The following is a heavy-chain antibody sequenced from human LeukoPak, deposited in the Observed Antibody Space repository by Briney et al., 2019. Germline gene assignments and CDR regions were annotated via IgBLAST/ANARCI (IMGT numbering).Heavy chain of an antibody. CDR1: GYTLTELS. J-gene: IGHJ6*04. D-gene: IGHD2-2*01. Sequence: GASVKVSCKVSGYTLTELSMHWVRQAPGKGLEWMGGFDPEDGETIYAQKFQGRVTMTEDTSTDTAYMELSSLRSEDTAVYYCATDRLCSSTSCYHQDVWGKGTTVTVSS. CDR2: FDPEDGET. CDR3: ATDRLCSSTSCYHQDV. V-gene: IGHV1-24*01.